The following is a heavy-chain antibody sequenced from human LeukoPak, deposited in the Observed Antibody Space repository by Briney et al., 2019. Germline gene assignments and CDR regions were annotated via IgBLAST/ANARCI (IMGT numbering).Heavy chain of an antibody. CDR1: GGSMITNTFY. CDR2: MYYNGGGT. D-gene: IGHD1-7*01. J-gene: IGHJ6*03. V-gene: IGHV4-39*01. Sequence: SETLSLTCTVSGGSMITNTFYWVWIRQPPGKGLEWIANMYYNGGGTQYNRSLVNRVTISVDTSKNQFFLNLSSVTAADTAVYYCTRRTYSAYMDVWGQGTTVTVSS. CDR3: TRRTYSAYMDV.